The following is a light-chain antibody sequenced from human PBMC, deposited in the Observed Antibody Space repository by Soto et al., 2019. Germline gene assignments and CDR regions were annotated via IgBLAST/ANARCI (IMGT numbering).Light chain of an antibody. Sequence: EIVLTQSPDTLSLSPGERATLSCRASQSISNTYLAWYQQKPGQAPRLLIFGASSRATGIPDRSSGRGSGTDFTLTISRLEPEDFAEYFCQQYGSSPLFSFGGGTKVEMK. V-gene: IGKV3-20*01. CDR2: GAS. CDR3: QQYGSSPLFS. CDR1: QSISNTY. J-gene: IGKJ4*01.